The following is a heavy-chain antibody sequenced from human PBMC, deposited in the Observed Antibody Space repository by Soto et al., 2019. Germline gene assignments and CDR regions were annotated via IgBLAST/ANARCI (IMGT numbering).Heavy chain of an antibody. CDR1: GSTFTSNA. CDR2: ISTYNEHM. D-gene: IGHD4-17*01. J-gene: IGHJ4*02. V-gene: IGHV1-18*04. Sequence: HLVQSGPEVKKPGASVKISCKVSGSTFTSNAIGWVRQAPGQGLEWMGWISTYNEHMESAPRLRDRLTMTTDTSTTTAYMELRNLQSDYTALYYCAYVGGSATGDYAFDLWGQGTPVTISS. CDR3: AYVGGSATGDYAFDL.